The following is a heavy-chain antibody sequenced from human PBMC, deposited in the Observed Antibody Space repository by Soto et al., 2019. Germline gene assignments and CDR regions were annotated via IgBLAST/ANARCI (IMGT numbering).Heavy chain of an antibody. D-gene: IGHD3-10*01. Sequence: XESLNISCETSGYRFTAYWIGWVRQMPGKGLEWMGIIYPGDSDTRYSPSFEGQVSISVDKSVNTAYLQWSSLKASDTAVYYCARRDYYGSGSYDSSDAFDVWGQGTMVTVSS. CDR2: IYPGDSDT. J-gene: IGHJ3*01. V-gene: IGHV5-51*01. CDR3: ARRDYYGSGSYDSSDAFDV. CDR1: GYRFTAYW.